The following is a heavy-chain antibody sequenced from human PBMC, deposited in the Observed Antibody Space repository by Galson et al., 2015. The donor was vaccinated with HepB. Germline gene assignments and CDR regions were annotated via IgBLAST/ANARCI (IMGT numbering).Heavy chain of an antibody. D-gene: IGHD3-10*01. V-gene: IGHV1-69*04. CDR3: ARDNVLWFGELSFDY. Sequence: SCKASGGTFSSYAISWVRQAPGQGLEWMGRIIPILGIANYAQKLQGRVTMTTDTSTSTAYMELRSLRSDDTAVYYCARDNVLWFGELSFDYWGQGTLVTVSS. J-gene: IGHJ4*02. CDR2: IIPILGIA. CDR1: GGTFSSYA.